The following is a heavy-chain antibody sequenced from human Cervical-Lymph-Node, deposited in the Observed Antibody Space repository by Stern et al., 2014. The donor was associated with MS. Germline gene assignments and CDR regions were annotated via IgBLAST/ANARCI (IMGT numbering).Heavy chain of an antibody. CDR3: TRDLQIGHFDS. V-gene: IGHV1-69*09. CDR1: GGTFSSFA. CDR2: IIPILGIA. Sequence: QVQLVQSGAEVRKPGSSVKVSCKASGGTFSSFAVSWVRQAPGRGLEWMARIIPILGIANYAQKFKGRVTITADRSSSTAYMELSSLRYEDTAVYYCTRDLQIGHFDSWGQGTLVNVSS. J-gene: IGHJ4*02.